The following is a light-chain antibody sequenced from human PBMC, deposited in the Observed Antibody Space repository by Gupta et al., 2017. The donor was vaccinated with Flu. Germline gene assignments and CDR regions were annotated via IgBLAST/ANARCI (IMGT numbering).Light chain of an antibody. CDR2: DDS. CDR1: NIGSKS. J-gene: IGLJ3*02. CDR3: QVWDSSSDPLWV. V-gene: IGLV3-21*02. Sequence: SYVLTQPPSWSLAPGQTARINRVGNNIGSKSVHWYQQKPGQAPVLVVYDDSDRPSGIPERFSGSNSGNTATLTISRVEAGDEADYYCQVWDSSSDPLWVFGGGTKLTVL.